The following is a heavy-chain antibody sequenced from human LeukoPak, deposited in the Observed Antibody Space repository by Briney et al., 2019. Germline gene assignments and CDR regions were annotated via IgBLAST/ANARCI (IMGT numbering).Heavy chain of an antibody. V-gene: IGHV3-7*03. CDR1: GFTFSSYW. D-gene: IGHD1-26*01. Sequence: GGPLRLSCAASGFTFSSYWMSWVRQAPGQGLEWVANIKQDGSGKYYVDSVKGRFTISRDNAKNSLYLQMNSLRAEDTAVYYCAKDPHFRMYSGRLDYWGQGTLVTVSS. CDR3: AKDPHFRMYSGRLDY. CDR2: IKQDGSGK. J-gene: IGHJ4*02.